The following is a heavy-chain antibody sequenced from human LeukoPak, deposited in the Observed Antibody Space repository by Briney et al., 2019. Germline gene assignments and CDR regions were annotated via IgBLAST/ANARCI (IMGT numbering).Heavy chain of an antibody. Sequence: SETLSLTCTVSGDSISTTSYFWAWIRQPPGGGLEWIASIYYSGTTYYKSSLKSRLTISIERSKNHFSLNLNSLTAADTAVYYCARVYSSTHNWFDTWGQGIQVTVSA. V-gene: IGHV4-39*07. J-gene: IGHJ5*02. CDR3: ARVYSSTHNWFDT. CDR1: GDSISTTSYF. CDR2: IYYSGTT. D-gene: IGHD2-2*01.